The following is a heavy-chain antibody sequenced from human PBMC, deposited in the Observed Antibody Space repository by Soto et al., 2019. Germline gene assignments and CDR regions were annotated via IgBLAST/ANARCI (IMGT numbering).Heavy chain of an antibody. CDR3: ARGHCSSTSCYRAVDY. J-gene: IGHJ4*02. CDR2: IIPILGIA. V-gene: IGHV1-69*02. Sequence: GASVKVSCKASGGTFSSYTISWVRQAPGQGLEWMGRIIPILGIANYAQKFQGRVTITADKSTSTAYMELSSLRSEDTAVYYCARGHCSSTSCYRAVDYWGQGTLVTVSS. CDR1: GGTFSSYT. D-gene: IGHD2-2*01.